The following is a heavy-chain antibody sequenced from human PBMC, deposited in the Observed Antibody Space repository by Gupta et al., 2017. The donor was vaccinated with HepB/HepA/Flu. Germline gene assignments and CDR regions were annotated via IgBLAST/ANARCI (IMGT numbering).Heavy chain of an antibody. D-gene: IGHD2-2*01. CDR1: GYTFTGYY. J-gene: IGHJ5*02. Sequence: QVQLVQSGAEVKKPGASVKVSCKASGYTFTGYYMHWVRQAPGQGLEWMGWINPNSGGTNYAQKFQGRVTMTRDTSISTAYMELSRLRSDDTAVYYCARGYCSSTSCYGWDNWFDPWGQGTLVTVSS. CDR3: ARGYCSSTSCYGWDNWFDP. V-gene: IGHV1-2*02. CDR2: INPNSGGT.